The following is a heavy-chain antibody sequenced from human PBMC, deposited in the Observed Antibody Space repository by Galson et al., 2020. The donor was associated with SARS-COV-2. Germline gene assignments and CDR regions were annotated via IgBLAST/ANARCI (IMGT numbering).Heavy chain of an antibody. CDR1: GGSISSGGYY. CDR3: ARVNLYGDYEVWDNWYFDL. CDR2: IYYSGST. D-gene: IGHD4-17*01. Sequence: TLSLTCTVSGGSISSGGYYWSWIRQHPGKGLEWIGYIYYSGSTYYNPSLKSRVTISVDTSKNQFSLKLSSVTAADTAVYYCARVNLYGDYEVWDNWYFDLWGRGTLVTVSS. V-gene: IGHV4-31*03. J-gene: IGHJ2*01.